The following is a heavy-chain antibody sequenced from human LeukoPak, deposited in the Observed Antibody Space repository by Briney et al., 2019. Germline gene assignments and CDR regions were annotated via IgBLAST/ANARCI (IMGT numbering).Heavy chain of an antibody. CDR3: ARGDRDYDFWSGPHYGMDV. CDR2: ISSSSSTI. Sequence: GGSLRLSCAASGFTFSSYSMNWVRQAPGKGLEWVSYISSSSSTIYYADSVKGRFTISRDNSKNTLYLQMNSLRAEDTAVYYCARGDRDYDFWSGPHYGMDVWGQGTTVTVSS. D-gene: IGHD3-3*01. CDR1: GFTFSSYS. J-gene: IGHJ6*02. V-gene: IGHV3-48*01.